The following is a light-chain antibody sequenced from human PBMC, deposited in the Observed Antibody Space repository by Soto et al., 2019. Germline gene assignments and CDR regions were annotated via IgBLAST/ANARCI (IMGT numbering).Light chain of an antibody. CDR3: QQYSSSLPYT. V-gene: IGKV3-20*01. CDR1: QSVSSSY. CDR2: GAS. J-gene: IGKJ2*01. Sequence: EIVLTQSPGTLSLSPGERATLSCRASQSVSSSYLAWYQQKSGQAPRLLIYGASSRATGIPDRFSGSGSGTDFTLTISRLEVEDFAVYYCQQYSSSLPYTFGQGTKLEIK.